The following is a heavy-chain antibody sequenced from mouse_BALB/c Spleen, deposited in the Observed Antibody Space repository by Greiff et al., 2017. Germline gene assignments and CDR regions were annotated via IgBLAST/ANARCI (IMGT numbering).Heavy chain of an antibody. D-gene: IGHD3-3*01. CDR3: AREGGQDYSMDY. Sequence: VQLQQSGAELMKPGASVKISCKATGYTFSSYWLAWVKQRPGHGLEWIGEILPGSGSTNYNDKFKGKATFTADTSSNTVYMQLSSLTSEDAAVYDCAREGGQDYSMDYWGQGTSVTVSS. CDR1: GYTFSSYW. CDR2: ILPGSGST. J-gene: IGHJ4*01. V-gene: IGHV1-9*01.